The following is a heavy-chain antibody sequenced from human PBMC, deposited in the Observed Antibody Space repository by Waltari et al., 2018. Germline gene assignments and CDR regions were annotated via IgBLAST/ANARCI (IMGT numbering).Heavy chain of an antibody. CDR1: GFTVSSNY. CDR2: IYSGGST. V-gene: IGHV3-53*01. D-gene: IGHD6-13*01. CDR3: ARSSIAAAGPDGGFDP. Sequence: EVQLVESGGGLIQPGGSLRLSCAASGFTVSSNYMSWVRQAPGEGLEWVSVIYSGGSTYYADSVKGRFTISRDNSKNTLYLQMNSLRAEDTAVYYCARSSIAAAGPDGGFDPWGQGTLVTVSS. J-gene: IGHJ5*02.